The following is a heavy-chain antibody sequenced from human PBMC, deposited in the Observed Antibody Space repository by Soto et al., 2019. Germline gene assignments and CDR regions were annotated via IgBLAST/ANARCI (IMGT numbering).Heavy chain of an antibody. J-gene: IGHJ4*02. V-gene: IGHV1-69*01. CDR3: ASAGGHCSSTSCVDF. CDR1: GDTFSSYG. D-gene: IGHD2-2*01. CDR2: IKPVFGSP. Sequence: QVQLVQSGAEVKKPGSSVKVSCKTSGDTFSSYGINWVRLAPGQGLEGMGGIKPVFGSPVYARKFEGRLTMTADESTSTAYMQLSSLKSEDTAVYYCASAGGHCSSTSCVDFWGQGTLITVSS.